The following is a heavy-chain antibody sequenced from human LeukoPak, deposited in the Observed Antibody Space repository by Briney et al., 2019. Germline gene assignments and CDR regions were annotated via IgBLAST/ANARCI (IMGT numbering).Heavy chain of an antibody. V-gene: IGHV4-34*01. CDR3: ARGLEPLRSFDY. D-gene: IGHD3-3*01. CDR2: INHSGST. J-gene: IGHJ4*02. Sequence: PSETLSLTCAVYGGSFSGYYWSWIRQPPGKGLEWIGEINHSGSTNYNPSLKSRVTISVDTSKNQFSLKLSSVTAADTAVYYYARGLEPLRSFDYWGQGTLVTVSS. CDR1: GGSFSGYY.